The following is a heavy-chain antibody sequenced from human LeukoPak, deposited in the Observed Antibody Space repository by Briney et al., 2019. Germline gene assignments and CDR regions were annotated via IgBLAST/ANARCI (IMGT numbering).Heavy chain of an antibody. CDR1: GGTFSSYA. J-gene: IGHJ4*02. CDR2: IIPIFGTA. CDR3: AHQEGSSSWSPFDY. V-gene: IGHV1-69*05. Sequence: GSSVKVSCKASGGTFSSYAISWVRQAPGQGLEWMGGIIPIFGTANYAQKFQGRVTITTDESTSTAYMELSSLRSEDTAVYYCAHQEGSSSWSPFDYWGQGTLVTVSS. D-gene: IGHD6-13*01.